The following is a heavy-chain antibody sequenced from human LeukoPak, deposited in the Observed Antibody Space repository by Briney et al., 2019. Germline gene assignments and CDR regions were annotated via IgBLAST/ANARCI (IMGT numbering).Heavy chain of an antibody. CDR1: GFTFSNYA. CDR2: IFFDGSIS. Sequence: PGRSLRLSCAASGFTFSNYAMHWIRQAPGKGLEWVTVIFFDGSISYYADSVRGRFTISRENSKNSLYLQMHRLRPEDTAVYYCARDPRGPTGYDSAGRGTFDYWGQGTLVTVSS. V-gene: IGHV3-30*04. D-gene: IGHD3-22*01. CDR3: ARDPRGPTGYDSAGRGTFDY. J-gene: IGHJ4*02.